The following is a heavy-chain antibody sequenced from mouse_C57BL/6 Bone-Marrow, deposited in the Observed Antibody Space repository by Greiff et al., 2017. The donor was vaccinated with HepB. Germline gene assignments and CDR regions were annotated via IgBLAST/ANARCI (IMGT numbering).Heavy chain of an antibody. J-gene: IGHJ4*01. CDR2: IDPANGNT. CDR3: SRYPYYYGSSPYAMDY. CDR1: GFNIKNTY. D-gene: IGHD1-1*01. V-gene: IGHV14-3*01. Sequence: VQLQQSVAELVRPGASVKLSCTASGFNIKNTYMHWVKQRPEKGLEWIGRIDPANGNTKYAPKFQGKATITADTSSNTAYLQLSSLTSEDTAIYYCSRYPYYYGSSPYAMDYWGQGTSVTVSS.